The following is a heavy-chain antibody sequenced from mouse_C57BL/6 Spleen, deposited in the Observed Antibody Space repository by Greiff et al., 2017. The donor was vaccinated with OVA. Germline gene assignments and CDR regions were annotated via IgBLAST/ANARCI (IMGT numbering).Heavy chain of an antibody. CDR2: IYPGDGDT. J-gene: IGHJ1*03. CDR1: GYAFSSSW. Sequence: VQLQQSGPELVKPGASVKISCKASGYAFSSSWMNWVKQRPGKGLEWIGRIYPGDGDTNYNGKFKGKATLTADKSSSTAYMQLSSLTSEDSAVYFCVWRYFDVWGTGTTVPVSS. CDR3: VWRYFDV. V-gene: IGHV1-82*01.